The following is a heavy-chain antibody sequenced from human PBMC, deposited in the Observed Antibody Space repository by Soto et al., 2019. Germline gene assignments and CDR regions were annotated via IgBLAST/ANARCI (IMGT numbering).Heavy chain of an antibody. V-gene: IGHV4-34*01. CDR2: INHSGST. J-gene: IGHJ6*02. CDR1: GGSFSGYY. CDR3: ARGRGYSNYPGGYYYYYGMDV. D-gene: IGHD4-4*01. Sequence: SETLSLTCAVYGGSFSGYYWSWIRPTPGKGLEWIGEINHSGSTNYNPSLKSRVTISVDTSKNQFSLKLSSVTAADTAVYYCARGRGYSNYPGGYYYYYGMDVWGQGTTVTVSS.